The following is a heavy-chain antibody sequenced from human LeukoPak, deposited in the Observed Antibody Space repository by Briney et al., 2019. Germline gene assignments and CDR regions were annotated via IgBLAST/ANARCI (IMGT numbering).Heavy chain of an antibody. CDR1: GGSLSGYY. V-gene: IGHV4-34*01. J-gene: IGHJ4*02. D-gene: IGHD3-22*01. CDR3: ARLRRYYYDSSGPPDY. CDR2: INHSGRT. Sequence: SETLSLTCGVYGGSLSGYYWSWIRQPPGKGLDWIGDINHSGRTNNNPSLKSRVTISVDTSKNQFSLKLSSVTAADTAVYYCARLRRYYYDSSGPPDYWGQGTLVTVSS.